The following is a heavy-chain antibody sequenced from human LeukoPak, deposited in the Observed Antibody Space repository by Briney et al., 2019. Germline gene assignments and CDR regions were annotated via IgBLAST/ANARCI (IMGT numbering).Heavy chain of an antibody. V-gene: IGHV3-53*01. CDR2: IYSGGST. CDR3: ARAGPIDY. CDR1: GFIVSSKY. Sequence: GGSLRLSCAASGFIVSSKYMSWVRQAPGKGLEWVSVIYSGGSTYYAASVEGRFTISRDNSKNTVYLQMNDLRVDDTAVYYCARAGPIDYWGQGTLVTVSS. J-gene: IGHJ4*02.